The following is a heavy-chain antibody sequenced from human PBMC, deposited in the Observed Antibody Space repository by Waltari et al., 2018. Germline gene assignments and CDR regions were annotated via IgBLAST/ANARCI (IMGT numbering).Heavy chain of an antibody. V-gene: IGHV4-34*01. Sequence: QVQLQQWGVGLLKPSETLSLTCAVYGGSFSGYYWSWIRQPPGKGLEWIGEINHSGSTNYNPSLKSRVTISVDTSKNQFSLKLSSVTAADTAVYYCARYVKWELLLRWFDPWGQGTLVTVSS. J-gene: IGHJ5*02. CDR1: GGSFSGYY. D-gene: IGHD1-26*01. CDR3: ARYVKWELLLRWFDP. CDR2: INHSGST.